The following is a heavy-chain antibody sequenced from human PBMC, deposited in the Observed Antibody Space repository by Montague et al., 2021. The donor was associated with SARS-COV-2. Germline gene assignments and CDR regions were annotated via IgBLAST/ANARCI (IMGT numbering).Heavy chain of an antibody. CDR3: ARVHIVVVTAMRYFDL. CDR1: GGSISSGFYY. J-gene: IGHJ2*01. Sequence: TLSLTCTVSGGSISSGFYYWSWIRQHPGKGLDWIGYIYYSGSTYYNPSLKSRVTISVDTSKNQFSLKLSSVTAADTAVYYCARVHIVVVTAMRYFDLWGRGTLVTVSS. V-gene: IGHV4-31*03. CDR2: IYYSGST. D-gene: IGHD2-21*02.